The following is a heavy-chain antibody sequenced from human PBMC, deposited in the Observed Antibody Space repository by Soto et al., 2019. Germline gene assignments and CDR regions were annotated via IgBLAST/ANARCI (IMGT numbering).Heavy chain of an antibody. J-gene: IGHJ4*02. CDR3: ARDKGKVHFDY. CDR2: IWFDGSYK. Sequence: QVQLVESGGGVVQPGRSLRLSCAASGFTFSRHGRHWVRQAPGKGLEWVAVIWFDGSYKYYADSVKGRFTISRDNSKNKLYLQMNSLRAEDTAVYYCARDKGKVHFDYWGQGTLVTVSS. CDR1: GFTFSRHG. V-gene: IGHV3-33*01. D-gene: IGHD3-10*01.